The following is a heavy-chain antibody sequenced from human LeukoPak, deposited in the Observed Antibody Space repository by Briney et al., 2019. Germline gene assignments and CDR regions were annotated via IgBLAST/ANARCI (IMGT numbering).Heavy chain of an antibody. Sequence: GASVKVSCKASGATFSSYTISWVRQAPGQGLEWMGRIIPILGIANYAQKFQGRVTITADKSTSTAYMELSSLRSEDTAVYYCARDSDSSLSHEFFDYWGQGTLVTVSS. CDR3: ARDSDSSLSHEFFDY. D-gene: IGHD6-6*01. J-gene: IGHJ4*02. CDR2: IIPILGIA. V-gene: IGHV1-69*04. CDR1: GATFSSYT.